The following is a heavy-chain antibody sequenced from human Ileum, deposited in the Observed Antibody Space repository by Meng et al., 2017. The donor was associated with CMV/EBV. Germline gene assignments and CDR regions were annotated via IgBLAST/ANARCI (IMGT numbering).Heavy chain of an antibody. D-gene: IGHD3-22*01. V-gene: IGHV3-30*04. CDR2: ISYDGSNK. CDR1: FNFSSYA. Sequence: FNFSSYAMHWVRQAPGKGLEWVAVISYDGSNKYYADSVKGRFTISRDNSKNTLYLQMNSLRAEDTAVYYCARAYDYYYDSSGYFGYWGQGTLVTVSS. CDR3: ARAYDYYYDSSGYFGY. J-gene: IGHJ4*02.